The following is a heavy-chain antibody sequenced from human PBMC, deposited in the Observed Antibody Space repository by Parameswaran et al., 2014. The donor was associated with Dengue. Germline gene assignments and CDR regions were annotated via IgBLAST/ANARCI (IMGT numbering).Heavy chain of an antibody. CDR3: VRLGKYDTSTGYRPGGGLGV. CDR2: IIPILGIT. D-gene: IGHD3-9*01. Sequence: SWVRQAPGQGLEWMGRIIPILGITNYAQNFQGRVAITADKSTSTAYMELSSLTSDDTAVHYCVRLGKYDTSTGYRPGGGLGVWGQGTTVTVSS. V-gene: IGHV1-69*02. J-gene: IGHJ6*02.